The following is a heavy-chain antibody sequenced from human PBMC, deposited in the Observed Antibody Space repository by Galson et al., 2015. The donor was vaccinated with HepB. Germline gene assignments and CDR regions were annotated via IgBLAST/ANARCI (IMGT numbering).Heavy chain of an antibody. Sequence: SVKVSCKASGYTFTGYYMHWVRQAPGQGLEWMGRINPNSGGTNYAQKLQGRVTMTRDTSISTAYMELSRLRSDDTAVYYCAREGLLWFGKTENWFDPWGQGTLVTVSS. CDR3: AREGLLWFGKTENWFDP. V-gene: IGHV1-2*06. CDR1: GYTFTGYY. J-gene: IGHJ5*02. D-gene: IGHD3-10*01. CDR2: INPNSGGT.